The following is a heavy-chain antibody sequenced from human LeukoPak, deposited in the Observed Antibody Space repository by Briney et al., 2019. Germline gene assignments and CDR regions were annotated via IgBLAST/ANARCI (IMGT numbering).Heavy chain of an antibody. CDR1: GFTSSSYS. V-gene: IGHV3-48*01. CDR3: ARASDRKGYNYYMDV. Sequence: GGSLRLSCAASGFTSSSYSMNWVRQAPGKGLEWVSYISSSSTIYYADSVKGRFTISRDNAKNSLYLQMNSLRAEDTAVYYCARASDRKGYNYYMDVWGKGTTVTVSS. J-gene: IGHJ6*03. CDR2: ISSSSTI.